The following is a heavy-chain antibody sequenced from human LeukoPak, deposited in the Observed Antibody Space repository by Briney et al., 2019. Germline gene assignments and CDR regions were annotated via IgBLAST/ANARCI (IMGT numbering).Heavy chain of an antibody. V-gene: IGHV3-30*03. CDR3: ARDPYSSSWSYGMDV. Sequence: GRSLRLSCAASGFTFSSYGMHWVRQAPGKGLESVAVISYDGSNKYYADSVKGRFTISRDNAKSSLYLQMSGLRAEDTAVYYCARDPYSSSWSYGMDVWGQGTTVTVSS. CDR1: GFTFSSYG. CDR2: ISYDGSNK. D-gene: IGHD6-13*01. J-gene: IGHJ6*02.